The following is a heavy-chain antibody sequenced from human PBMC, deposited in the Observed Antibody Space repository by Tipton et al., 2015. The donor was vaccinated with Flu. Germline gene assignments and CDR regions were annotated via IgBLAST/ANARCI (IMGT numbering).Heavy chain of an antibody. J-gene: IGHJ4*02. D-gene: IGHD3/OR15-3a*01. CDR2: ISQSGST. CDR3: ATGTGYADQY. Sequence: TLSLTCAVYGGSFSASYWSWVRQPPGKGLEWIGEISQSGSTNYKPSLKSRITISVDTSKNQFSLKLRSVTAADTAVYYCATGTGYADQYWGQGTLVTVSS. V-gene: IGHV4-34*01. CDR1: GGSFSASY.